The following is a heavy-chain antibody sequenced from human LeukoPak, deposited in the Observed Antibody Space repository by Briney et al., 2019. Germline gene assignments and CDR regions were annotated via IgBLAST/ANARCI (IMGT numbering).Heavy chain of an antibody. CDR3: ARAGYCSSTSCYATTTNWFDP. CDR2: INSDGSST. V-gene: IGHV3-74*01. Sequence: GGSLGLSCAASGFTFSSYWMHWVRQAPGKGLVWVSRINSDGSSTSYADSVKGRFTISRDNAKNTLYLQMSSLRAEDTAVYYCARAGYCSSTSCYATTTNWFDPWGQGTLVTVSS. J-gene: IGHJ5*02. D-gene: IGHD2-2*01. CDR1: GFTFSSYW.